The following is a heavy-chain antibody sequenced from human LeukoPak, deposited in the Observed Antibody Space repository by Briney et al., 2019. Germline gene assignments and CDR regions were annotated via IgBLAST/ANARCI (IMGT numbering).Heavy chain of an antibody. V-gene: IGHV3-48*01. CDR2: ISSSRSTI. D-gene: IGHD2-21*02. Sequence: PEGSLRLSCAASGFIFSSYHMNWVRQAPGKGLEWVSYISSSRSTIHYADSVKGRFTISRDNSKNTLYLQMNSLRAEDTAVYYCAKETDGVDAFDIWGQGTMVTVSS. CDR1: GFIFSSYH. CDR3: AKETDGVDAFDI. J-gene: IGHJ3*02.